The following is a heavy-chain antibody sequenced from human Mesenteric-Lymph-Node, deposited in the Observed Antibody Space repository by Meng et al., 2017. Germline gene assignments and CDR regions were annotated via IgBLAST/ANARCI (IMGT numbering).Heavy chain of an antibody. V-gene: IGHV7-4-1*02. D-gene: IGHD4-11*01. CDR3: VRDFRVTDL. CDR2: INSVTGNP. CDR1: GYTLTSYA. Sequence: QVQLVTVGSELKTPGASVKVSCKASGYTLTSYAINWVRQAPGQGLEWMGWINSVTGNPTYAQGFTGRFAFSLDTSVSTAYLQISSLKADDTAVYYCVRDFRVTDLWGQGTLVTVSS. J-gene: IGHJ4*02.